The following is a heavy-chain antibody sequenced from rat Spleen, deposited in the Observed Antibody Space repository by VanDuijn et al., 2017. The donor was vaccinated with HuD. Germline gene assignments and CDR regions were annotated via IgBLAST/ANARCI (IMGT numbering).Heavy chain of an antibody. J-gene: IGHJ2*01. CDR2: ISYDGGRN. Sequence: EVQLVESGGGLVQPGRSLKLSCAASGFTFNNYGMAWVRQAPTKGLEWVAAISYDGGRNFYRDSVKGRFTISRDNAKSSLYLQMDSLRSEDTATYYCARHGYDGSYYYWDYWGQGVMVTVSS. V-gene: IGHV5-29*01. D-gene: IGHD1-12*02. CDR3: ARHGYDGSYYYWDY. CDR1: GFTFNNYG.